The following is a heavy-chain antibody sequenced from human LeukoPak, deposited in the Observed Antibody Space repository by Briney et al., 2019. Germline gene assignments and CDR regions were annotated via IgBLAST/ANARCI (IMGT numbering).Heavy chain of an antibody. V-gene: IGHV4-59*01. Sequence: PSETLSLTCTVSGGSISSYYWSWIRQPPGKGLEWIGYIYYSGSTNYNPSLKSRVTISVDTSKNQFSLKLSSVTAADTAVYYCARVRAGGSSWHYYFDYWGQGTLVTVSS. D-gene: IGHD6-13*01. CDR1: GGSISSYY. J-gene: IGHJ4*02. CDR2: IYYSGST. CDR3: ARVRAGGSSWHYYFDY.